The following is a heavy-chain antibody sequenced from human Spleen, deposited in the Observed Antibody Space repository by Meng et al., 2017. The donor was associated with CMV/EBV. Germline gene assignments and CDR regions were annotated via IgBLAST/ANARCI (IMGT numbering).Heavy chain of an antibody. CDR3: ATPYNDFWAGYYGY. CDR2: IYRGGTTS. Sequence: SGFTCSRHAMSWVRQAPGKGLEWVSVIYRGGTTSFYMDSVKGRFTISRDGSSNTLYLQMTSVRAEDTAVYYCATPYNDFWAGYYGYWGQGTLVTVSS. V-gene: IGHV3-23*03. J-gene: IGHJ4*02. CDR1: GFTCSRHA. D-gene: IGHD3-3*01.